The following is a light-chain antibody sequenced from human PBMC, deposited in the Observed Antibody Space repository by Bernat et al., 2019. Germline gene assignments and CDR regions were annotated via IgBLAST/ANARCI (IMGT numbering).Light chain of an antibody. CDR1: QSVSSSY. CDR2: GAS. V-gene: IGKV3-20*01. J-gene: IGKJ1*01. CDR3: QQFPRT. Sequence: EIVLTQSPGTLSLSPGERATLSCRASQSVSSSYLAWYQQKPGQAPRLLNYGASSRATGIPDRFSGSGSGTDFTLTISRLEPEDFAVYYCQQFPRTFGQGTKVEIK.